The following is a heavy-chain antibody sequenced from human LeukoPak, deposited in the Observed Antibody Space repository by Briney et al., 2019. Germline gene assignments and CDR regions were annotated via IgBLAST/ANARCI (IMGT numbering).Heavy chain of an antibody. V-gene: IGHV1-46*01. D-gene: IGHD6-6*01. CDR2: INPSGGST. Sequence: ASVKVSCKASGYTFTSYYMHWVRQAPGQGLEWMGIINPSGGSTSYAQKFQGRVTMIRDMSTSTVYMELSSLRSEDTAVYYCATGSSSSVFDYWGQGTLVTVSS. CDR3: ATGSSSSVFDY. J-gene: IGHJ4*02. CDR1: GYTFTSYY.